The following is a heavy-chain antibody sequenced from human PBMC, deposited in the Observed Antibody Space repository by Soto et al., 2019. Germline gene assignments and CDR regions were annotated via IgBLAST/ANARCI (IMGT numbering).Heavy chain of an antibody. J-gene: IGHJ6*02. CDR3: ARDRTTKAMALQFGHYYGMDV. D-gene: IGHD5-18*01. Sequence: SSETLSLTCTVSGGSISSYYWSWIRQPPGKGLEWIGYIYYSGSTNYNPSLKSRVTISVDTSKNQFSLKLSSVTAADTAVYYCARDRTTKAMALQFGHYYGMDVWGQGITVTVSS. V-gene: IGHV4-59*01. CDR1: GGSISSYY. CDR2: IYYSGST.